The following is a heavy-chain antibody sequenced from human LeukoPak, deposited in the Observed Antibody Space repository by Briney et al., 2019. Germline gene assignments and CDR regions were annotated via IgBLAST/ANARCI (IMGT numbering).Heavy chain of an antibody. V-gene: IGHV4-59*11. Sequence: SETLSLTCTVSGGSISSHYWSWVRQPPGKGLEWIGYMYDTVNTKNNPSLTSRLTLSADTSKNQFSLRLGSVTAADTAVYYCATIKRGYPYGYFDFWGQGILVTVSS. CDR3: ATIKRGYPYGYFDF. J-gene: IGHJ4*02. CDR1: GGSISSHY. D-gene: IGHD5-18*01. CDR2: MYDTVNT.